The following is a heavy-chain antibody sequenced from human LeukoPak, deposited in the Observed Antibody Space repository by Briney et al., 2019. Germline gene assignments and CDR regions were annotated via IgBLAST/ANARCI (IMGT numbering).Heavy chain of an antibody. J-gene: IGHJ4*02. CDR2: IRSKAYGGTT. CDR3: TRGDYVWGSYRLYFDY. D-gene: IGHD3-16*02. Sequence: GGSLRLSCTASGFTFGDYAMSWVRQAPGKGLEWVGFIRSKAYGGTTEYAASVEGRFTISRDDSKSIAYLQMNSLKTEDTAVYYCTRGDYVWGSYRLYFDYWGQGTLVTVSS. CDR1: GFTFGDYA. V-gene: IGHV3-49*04.